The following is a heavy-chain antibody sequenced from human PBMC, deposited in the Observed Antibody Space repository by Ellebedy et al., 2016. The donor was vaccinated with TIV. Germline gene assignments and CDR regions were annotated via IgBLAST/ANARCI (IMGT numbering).Heavy chain of an antibody. V-gene: IGHV3-21*01. CDR2: LSGNSNYI. CDR3: ARNVPAPTTVPPNRYFEL. D-gene: IGHD4-17*01. CDR1: GFTFSRYT. J-gene: IGHJ2*01. Sequence: PGGSLRLSCAASGFTFSRYTLNWVRQAPGKGLQWVSSLSGNSNYIYYAGPGKGRFTISRDNAKNSLYLQMNSLRAEDTAVYYCARNVPAPTTVPPNRYFELWGRGTLVTVSS.